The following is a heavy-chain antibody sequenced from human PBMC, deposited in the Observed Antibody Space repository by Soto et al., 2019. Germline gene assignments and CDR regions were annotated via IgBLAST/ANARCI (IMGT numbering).Heavy chain of an antibody. CDR2: MNPNSGNT. Sequence: ASVKVSCKASGYTFTSYYMHWVRQATGQGLEWMGWMNPNSGNTGYAQKFQGRVTMTRNTSISTAYMELSSLRSEDTAVYYCARSMAARPKLHGFDIWGQGTMGTVSS. J-gene: IGHJ3*02. CDR1: GYTFTSYY. V-gene: IGHV1-8*02. CDR3: ARSMAARPKLHGFDI. D-gene: IGHD1-26*01.